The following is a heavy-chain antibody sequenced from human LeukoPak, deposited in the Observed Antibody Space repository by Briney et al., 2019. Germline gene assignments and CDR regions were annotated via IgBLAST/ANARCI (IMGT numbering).Heavy chain of an antibody. V-gene: IGHV1-2*06. J-gene: IGHJ4*02. Sequence: SLRVSCKASGYTFTVYYISWVRQAPGQGLEWMGRIIPGGGGTNYAQKFQGRVTMTKDTSINTAYMERSRLTSDDTSVYYCARENYVVSWGQGTLVTVSS. CDR3: ARENYVVS. CDR1: GYTFTVYY. CDR2: IIPGGGGT.